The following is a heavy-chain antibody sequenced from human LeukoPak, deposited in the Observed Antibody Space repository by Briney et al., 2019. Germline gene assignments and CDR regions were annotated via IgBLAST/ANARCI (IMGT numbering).Heavy chain of an antibody. Sequence: ASVKVSCKASGYTFTGYYMHWVRQAPGQGLEWMGIINPSGGSTSYAQKFQGGVTMTRDTSTSTVYMELSSLRSEDTAVYYCARGPSIAARPGGPRDYWGQGTLVTVSS. CDR3: ARGPSIAARPGGPRDY. V-gene: IGHV1-46*01. J-gene: IGHJ4*02. CDR2: INPSGGST. CDR1: GYTFTGYY. D-gene: IGHD6-6*01.